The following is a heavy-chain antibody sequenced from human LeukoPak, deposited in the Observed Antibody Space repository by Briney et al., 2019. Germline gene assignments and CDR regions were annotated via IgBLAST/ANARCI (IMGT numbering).Heavy chain of an antibody. Sequence: KPSETLSLTCTVSGGSISSTTYYWNWIRQPPGKGLEWIGSFHYNGATYYDPSLKSRVTTSMDTSKNQFSLTLSSVTAADTAVYYCARDPAAGRYFDYWGQGSLVTVSS. CDR3: ARDPAAGRYFDY. CDR2: FHYNGAT. J-gene: IGHJ4*02. D-gene: IGHD6-13*01. V-gene: IGHV4-39*07. CDR1: GGSISSTTYY.